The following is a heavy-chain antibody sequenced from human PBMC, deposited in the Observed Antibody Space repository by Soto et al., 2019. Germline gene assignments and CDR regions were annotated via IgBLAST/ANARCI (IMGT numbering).Heavy chain of an antibody. D-gene: IGHD3-16*02. CDR1: GFTFSSYA. Sequence: QVQLVESGGGVVQPGRSLRLSCAASGFTFSSYAMHWVRQAPGKGLEWVAVISYDGSNKYYADSVKGRFTISRDNSKNTLYLQMNSLRAEDTAVYYCARDGGAMVLRDWGQGTIVTVSA. CDR2: ISYDGSNK. J-gene: IGHJ4*02. CDR3: ARDGGAMVLRD. V-gene: IGHV3-30-3*01.